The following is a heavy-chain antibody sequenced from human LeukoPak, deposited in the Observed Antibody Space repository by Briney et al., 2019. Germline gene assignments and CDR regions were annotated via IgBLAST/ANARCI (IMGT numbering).Heavy chain of an antibody. CDR1: GGSISSSSYY. D-gene: IGHD2-2*01. J-gene: IGHJ4*02. Sequence: PSETLSLTCTVSGGSISSSSYYWGWIRQPPGKGLEWIGSIYYSGSTYYNPSLKSRVTISVDTSKNQFSLKLSSVTAADTAVYYCARDAYCSSTSCYPSNWGQGTLVTVSS. CDR2: IYYSGST. CDR3: ARDAYCSSTSCYPSN. V-gene: IGHV4-39*07.